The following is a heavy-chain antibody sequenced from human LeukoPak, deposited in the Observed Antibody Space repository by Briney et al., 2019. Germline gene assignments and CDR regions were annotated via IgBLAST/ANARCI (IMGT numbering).Heavy chain of an antibody. CDR2: ISSSSSYI. Sequence: PGGSLRLSCAASGFTFSSYSMNWVRQAPGKGLEWVSSISSSSSYIYYADSVKGRFTISRDNAKNSLYLQMNSLRAEDTAVYYCAREGQGAPTSAGDAFDVWGQGTMVTVSS. CDR3: AREGQGAPTSAGDAFDV. D-gene: IGHD3-16*01. J-gene: IGHJ3*01. CDR1: GFTFSSYS. V-gene: IGHV3-21*04.